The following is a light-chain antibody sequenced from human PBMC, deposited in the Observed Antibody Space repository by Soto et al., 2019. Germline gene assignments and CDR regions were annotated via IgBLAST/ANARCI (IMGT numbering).Light chain of an antibody. Sequence: EIVMTQSPATLSLSPGERATLSCRASQSVSSNLAWYQQKPGQAPRLLIYGASTRATGIPARFSGSGSGTEFTLTNSSLQSEDFAFYYCQQYNNWPFTFGPGTKVDIK. V-gene: IGKV3-15*01. CDR1: QSVSSN. CDR2: GAS. J-gene: IGKJ3*01. CDR3: QQYNNWPFT.